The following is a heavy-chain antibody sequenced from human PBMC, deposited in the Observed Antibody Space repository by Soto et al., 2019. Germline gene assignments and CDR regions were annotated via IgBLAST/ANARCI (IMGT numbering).Heavy chain of an antibody. D-gene: IGHD4-17*01. CDR3: ARGLRRDYGELGYWFDP. J-gene: IGHJ5*02. Sequence: QVQLQQWGAGLLKPSETLSLTCAVYGGSFSGYYWSWIRQPPGKGLEWIGEINHSGSTNYNPSLKSRVTISVDTSKNQFSLKLSSVTAADTAVYYCARGLRRDYGELGYWFDPWGQGTLVTVSS. CDR2: INHSGST. V-gene: IGHV4-34*01. CDR1: GGSFSGYY.